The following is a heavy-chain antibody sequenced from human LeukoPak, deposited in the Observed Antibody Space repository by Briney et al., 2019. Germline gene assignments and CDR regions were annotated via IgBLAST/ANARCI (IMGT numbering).Heavy chain of an antibody. CDR3: ACPRGWHGYGAYDI. CDR2: MNQAGNEK. J-gene: IGHJ3*02. D-gene: IGHD6-19*01. Sequence: GGSLRLSCAASGFAFSSYWMSWIRQAPGKGLEWVANMNQAGNEKYYVDSVEGRFTIFRDNAKSSLYLQMNSLRAEDTAVYYCACPRGWHGYGAYDIWGQGAMVTVSS. V-gene: IGHV3-7*05. CDR1: GFAFSSYW.